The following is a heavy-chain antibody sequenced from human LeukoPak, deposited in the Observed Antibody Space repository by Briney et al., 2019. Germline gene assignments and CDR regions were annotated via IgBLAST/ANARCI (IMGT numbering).Heavy chain of an antibody. CDR1: GYTFTGYY. CDR2: INPNSGGT. CDR3: ARVRFRDYYGMDV. J-gene: IGHJ6*02. V-gene: IGHV1-2*02. Sequence: ASVKVSCKASGYTFTGYYMHWVRQAPGQGLEWVGWINPNSGGTNYAQKFQGRVTMTRDTSISTAYMELSRLRSDDTAVYYCARVRFRDYYGMDVWGQGTTVTVSS.